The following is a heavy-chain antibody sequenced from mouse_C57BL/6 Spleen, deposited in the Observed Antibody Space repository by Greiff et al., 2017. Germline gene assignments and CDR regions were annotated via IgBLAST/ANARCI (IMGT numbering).Heavy chain of an antibody. CDR3: ARAYYGNYYALDY. Sequence: VKLQESGAELVRPGTSVKVSCKASGYAFTNYLIEWVKQRPGKGLEWIGVINPGSGGTNYNEKFKGKATLTADKSSRTAYMQLSIRTSEDSAVYFCARAYYGNYYALDYWGQGTSVTVSS. CDR2: INPGSGGT. J-gene: IGHJ4*01. CDR1: GYAFTNYL. V-gene: IGHV1-54*01. D-gene: IGHD2-10*01.